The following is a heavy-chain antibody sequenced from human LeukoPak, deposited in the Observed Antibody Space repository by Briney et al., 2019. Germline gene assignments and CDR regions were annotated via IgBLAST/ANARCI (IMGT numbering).Heavy chain of an antibody. CDR2: IYPSANT. D-gene: IGHD3-3*01. Sequence: SETLSLTCSVSGGSMRSFYWSWIRQPAGKGLEWIGRIYPSANTNYNPSLKSRVTMSTDTSKTRFSLKLSSVTAADTAVYYCARDDFWSGYDYWGQGTLVTVSS. CDR1: GGSMRSFY. CDR3: ARDDFWSGYDY. V-gene: IGHV4-4*07. J-gene: IGHJ4*02.